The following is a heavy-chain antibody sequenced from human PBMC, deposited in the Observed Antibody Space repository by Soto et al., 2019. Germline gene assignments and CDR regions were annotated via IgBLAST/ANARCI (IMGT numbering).Heavy chain of an antibody. J-gene: IGHJ5*01. D-gene: IGHD2-8*01. CDR3: ARMIGAPVLSFES. CDR2: IFYRGST. CDR1: GGSISSYY. Sequence: QVQLQESGPGLVKPAETLSLTCTVSGGSISSYYWSWIRPPPGKGLEWIGFIFYRGSTSYDPTLKSRVTISIDTSGYQFSLKLNSVTAAHPAVYYCARMIGAPVLSFESWGQGTLVAVSS. V-gene: IGHV4-59*01.